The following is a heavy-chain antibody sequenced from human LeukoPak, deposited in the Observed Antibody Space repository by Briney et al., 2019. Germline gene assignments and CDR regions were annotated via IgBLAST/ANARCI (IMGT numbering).Heavy chain of an antibody. CDR1: EFTFRNAY. J-gene: IGHJ4*02. V-gene: IGHV3-15*01. CDR2: IKSKADGGTT. CDR3: TSEEDDYRGRTGY. D-gene: IGHD4-23*01. Sequence: GGSLRLSCAASEFTFRNAYIMWVRQAPGKGLEWVGRIKSKADGGTTDYAAPVKDRFTISRDDSKNTLYLQMNSLKTEDTATYYCTSEEDDYRGRTGYWGQGTLVTVSS.